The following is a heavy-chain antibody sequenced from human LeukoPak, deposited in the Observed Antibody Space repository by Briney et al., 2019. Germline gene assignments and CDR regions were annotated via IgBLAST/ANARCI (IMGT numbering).Heavy chain of an antibody. Sequence: GGPLRLSCAASGFTFSHYYMSWVRHAPGKGLEWVANIKQDGSEQFYLDSVKGRFTISRDNAKNALYLQMHSLRVEDTAVYYCARESIVVVPTTMDDASDIWGQGTMVTVSS. V-gene: IGHV3-7*01. J-gene: IGHJ3*02. CDR1: GFTFSHYY. CDR2: IKQDGSEQ. CDR3: ARESIVVVPTTMDDASDI. D-gene: IGHD2-2*01.